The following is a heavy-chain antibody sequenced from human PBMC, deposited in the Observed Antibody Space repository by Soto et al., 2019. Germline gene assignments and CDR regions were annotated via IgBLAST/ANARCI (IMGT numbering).Heavy chain of an antibody. CDR3: ARSITIFGVVTNVDAFDI. CDR2: INHSGST. V-gene: IGHV4-34*01. J-gene: IGHJ3*02. D-gene: IGHD3-3*01. CDR1: GGSFSGYY. Sequence: PSETLSLTCAVYGGSFSGYYWSWIRRPPGKGLEWIGEINHSGSTNYNPSLKSRVTISVDTSKNQFSLKLSSVTAADTAVYYCARSITIFGVVTNVDAFDIWGQGTMVTVSS.